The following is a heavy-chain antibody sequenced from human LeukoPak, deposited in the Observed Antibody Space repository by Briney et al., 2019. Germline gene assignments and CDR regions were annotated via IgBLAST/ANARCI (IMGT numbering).Heavy chain of an antibody. J-gene: IGHJ4*02. CDR3: AKDKEYFDY. V-gene: IGHV3-30*18. CDR1: GFTFSSYV. Sequence: QPGRSLRLSCAASGFTFSSYVMHWVRQAPGKGLEWVAVISYDGSNKYYADSVKGRFTISRDNSKNTLYLQMNSLRAEDTAVYYCAKDKEYFDYWGQGTLVTVSS. CDR2: ISYDGSNK.